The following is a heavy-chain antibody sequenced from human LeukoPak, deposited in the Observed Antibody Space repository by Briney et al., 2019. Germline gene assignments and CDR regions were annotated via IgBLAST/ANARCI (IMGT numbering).Heavy chain of an antibody. CDR2: MNPNSDNT. CDR1: GYTFTSYD. CDR3: ARRGYSSGWYVPYSKSYYFDY. D-gene: IGHD6-19*01. J-gene: IGHJ4*02. V-gene: IGHV1-8*01. Sequence: ASVKVSCKASGYTFTSYDINWVRQATGQGLEWMGWMNPNSDNTGYAQKFQGRVTMTRNTSISTAYMELSSLRSEDTAVYYCARRGYSSGWYVPYSKSYYFDYWGQGTLVTVSS.